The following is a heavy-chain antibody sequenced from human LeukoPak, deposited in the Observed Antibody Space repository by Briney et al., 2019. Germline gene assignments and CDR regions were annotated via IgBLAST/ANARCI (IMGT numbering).Heavy chain of an antibody. D-gene: IGHD1-26*01. CDR1: GFTFTSYS. Sequence: GGSLRLSCAASGFTFTSYSMNWVRQAPGKGLEWVSPISGGGGGTYYADSVKGRFTISRDNSKNTLYLQVNSLRAEDTAVYYCAKGGKWDVTPFDYWGQGTLVTVSS. V-gene: IGHV3-23*01. CDR2: ISGGGGGT. CDR3: AKGGKWDVTPFDY. J-gene: IGHJ4*02.